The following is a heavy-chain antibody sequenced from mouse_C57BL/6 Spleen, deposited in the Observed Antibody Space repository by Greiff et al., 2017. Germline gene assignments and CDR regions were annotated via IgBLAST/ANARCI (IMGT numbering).Heavy chain of an antibody. V-gene: IGHV1-19*01. Sequence: EVQVVESGPVLVKPGASVKMSCKASGYTFTDYYMNWVKQSHGKSLEWIGVINPYNGGTSYNQKFKGKATLTVDKSSSTAYMELNSLTSEDSAVYYCARSDYGSSPYYFDYWGQGTTLTVSS. CDR3: ARSDYGSSPYYFDY. D-gene: IGHD1-1*01. CDR1: GYTFTDYY. J-gene: IGHJ2*01. CDR2: INPYNGGT.